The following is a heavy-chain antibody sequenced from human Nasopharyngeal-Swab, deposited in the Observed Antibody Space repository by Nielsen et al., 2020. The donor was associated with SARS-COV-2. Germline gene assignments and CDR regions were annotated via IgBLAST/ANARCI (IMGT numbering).Heavy chain of an antibody. J-gene: IGHJ6*02. V-gene: IGHV3-21*01. Sequence: GGSLRLSCAASGFTFSSYSMNWVRQAPGKGLEWVSSISSSSCYIYYADSVKGRFTISRDNAKNSLYLQMNSLRAEDTAVYYCARDQGYCSGGSCYYYYGMDVWGQGTTVTVSS. CDR1: GFTFSSYS. CDR2: ISSSSCYI. CDR3: ARDQGYCSGGSCYYYYGMDV. D-gene: IGHD2-15*01.